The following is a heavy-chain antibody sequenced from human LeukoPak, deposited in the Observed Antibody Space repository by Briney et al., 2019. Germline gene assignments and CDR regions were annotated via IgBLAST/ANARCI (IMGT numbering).Heavy chain of an antibody. CDR2: IYYSGST. D-gene: IGHD3-10*01. Sequence: NASETLSLTCTVSGGSISSGDYYWSWIRQPPGKGLEWIGYIYYSGSTYYNPSLKSRVTISVDTSKNQFSLKLSSVTAADTAVYYCARFKSRHYYGSGNWFDPWGQGTLVAVSS. V-gene: IGHV4-30-4*01. CDR1: GGSISSGDYY. J-gene: IGHJ5*02. CDR3: ARFKSRHYYGSGNWFDP.